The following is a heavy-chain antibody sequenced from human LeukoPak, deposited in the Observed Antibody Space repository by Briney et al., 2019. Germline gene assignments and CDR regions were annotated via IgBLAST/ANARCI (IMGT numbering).Heavy chain of an antibody. D-gene: IGHD2-2*01. CDR2: IYYSGST. CDR1: GDSISTSSYY. J-gene: IGHJ4*02. V-gene: IGHV4-39*07. Sequence: PSETLSLTCTVSGDSISTSSYYWGWIRQPPEKGLEWIGSIYYSGSTYYNPSLKSRVSISVDTSKNQFSLKLTSVTAADTAVYYCARVYQSAEYYFDYWGQGNLVSVSS. CDR3: ARVYQSAEYYFDY.